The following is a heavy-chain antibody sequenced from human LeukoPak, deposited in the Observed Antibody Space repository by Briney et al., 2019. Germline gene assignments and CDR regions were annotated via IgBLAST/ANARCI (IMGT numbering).Heavy chain of an antibody. CDR1: GYSFTSGHY. V-gene: IGHV4-38-2*02. CDR3: ARDYYGSGSYQENVFGY. CDR2: IYHTGSA. J-gene: IGHJ4*02. Sequence: SETLSLTCSVSGYSFTSGHYWGWIRQPPGKGLEWIANIYHTGSAHYNPSLKSRVTISVDTSTNQFSLKLSSVTAADTALYYCARDYYGSGSYQENVFGYWGQGTLVTVSS. D-gene: IGHD3-10*01.